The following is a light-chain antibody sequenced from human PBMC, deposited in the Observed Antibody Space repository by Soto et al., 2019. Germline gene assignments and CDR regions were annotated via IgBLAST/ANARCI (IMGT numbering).Light chain of an antibody. CDR3: QQGSTWPWT. CDR1: QSVDSY. CDR2: GAS. Sequence: EIVLTQSPASLSLSPGERATLSCRASQSVDSYLVWYQQKPGQAPRLLIFGASNRATGIPARFSGSGSGTDFTLIISSLEPEDFAFYYCQQGSTWPWTFGQGTKVEIK. J-gene: IGKJ1*01. V-gene: IGKV3-11*01.